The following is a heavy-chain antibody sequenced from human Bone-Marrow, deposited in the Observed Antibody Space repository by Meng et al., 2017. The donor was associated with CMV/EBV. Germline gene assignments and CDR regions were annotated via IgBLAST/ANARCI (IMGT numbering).Heavy chain of an antibody. CDR2: ISSSGSFR. D-gene: IGHD3-16*01. CDR1: GFTFSTYS. V-gene: IGHV3-21*05. Sequence: GGSLRLSCAASGFTFSTYSMNWVRQAPGKGLEWVSYISSSGSFRHYADSVRGRFTVSRDNAKNSLYLQMNSLRAEDTALYYCARVGGGPDWGQGTLVTFSS. CDR3: ARVGGGPD. J-gene: IGHJ4*02.